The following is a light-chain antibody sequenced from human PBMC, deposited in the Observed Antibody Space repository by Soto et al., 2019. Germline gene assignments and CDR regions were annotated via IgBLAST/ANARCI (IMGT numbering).Light chain of an antibody. CDR3: GAWDDSLSGWV. J-gene: IGLJ3*02. V-gene: IGLV2-8*01. CDR2: DVS. Sequence: QSVLTQPPSASGSPGQSVTISCTGTSSDVGAYNYVSWYQQHPGKAPKLMIYDVSKRPSGVPYRFSGSKSGNAASLTVSGLQGEDEADYYCGAWDDSLSGWVFGGGTQLTVL. CDR1: SSDVGAYNY.